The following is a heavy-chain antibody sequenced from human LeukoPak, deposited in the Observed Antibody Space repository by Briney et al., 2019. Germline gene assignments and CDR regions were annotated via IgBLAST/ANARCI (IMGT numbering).Heavy chain of an antibody. CDR3: AREWLSYSSGRSLAY. J-gene: IGHJ4*02. CDR1: GFTFSSYG. Sequence: GGSLRLSCAASGFTFSSYGMHWVRQAPGKGLEWVAVIWYDGSNKYYADSVKGRFTISRDNSKNTLYLQMNSLRAEDTAVYYCAREWLSYSSGRSLAYWGQGTLVTVSS. CDR2: IWYDGSNK. D-gene: IGHD6-19*01. V-gene: IGHV3-33*01.